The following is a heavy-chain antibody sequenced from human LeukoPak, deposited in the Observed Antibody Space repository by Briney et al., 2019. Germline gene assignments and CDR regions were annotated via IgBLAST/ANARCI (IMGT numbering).Heavy chain of an antibody. CDR3: ARGRLIVASTSCSDY. Sequence: SETLSLTCTVSGGSISSSSYYWGWIRQPPGKGLEWIGSIYYSGSTYYNPSLKSRVTISVDTSKNQFSLKLSSVTAADTAVYYCARGRLIVASTSCSDYWGQGTLVTVSS. CDR1: GGSISSSSYY. J-gene: IGHJ4*02. CDR2: IYYSGST. V-gene: IGHV4-39*07. D-gene: IGHD2-2*01.